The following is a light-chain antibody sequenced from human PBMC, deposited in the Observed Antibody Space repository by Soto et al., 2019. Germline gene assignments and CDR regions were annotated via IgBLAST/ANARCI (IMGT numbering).Light chain of an antibody. CDR3: SSWTSSSTYV. V-gene: IGLV2-14*01. CDR2: DVS. J-gene: IGLJ1*01. Sequence: QSVLTQPASGSGSPGQSITISCTGTSSDVGGYNYVSWYQQYPGKAPKLMIYDVSNRPSGISNRFSGSKSVNTASLTISGLLAEDEADYYCSSWTSSSTYVFGTGTKVTVL. CDR1: SSDVGGYNY.